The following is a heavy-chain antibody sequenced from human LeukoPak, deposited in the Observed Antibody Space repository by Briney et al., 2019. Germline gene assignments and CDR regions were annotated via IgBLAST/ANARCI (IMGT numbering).Heavy chain of an antibody. Sequence: SSETLSLTCTVSGGSISGGSYYWSWIRQPAGKGLEWIGRIYTSGSTNYNPSLKSRVTISVDTSKNQFSLKLSSVTAADTAVYYCAREVIAVAGTGNFDYWGQGTLVTVSS. CDR2: IYTSGST. CDR1: GGSISGGSYY. D-gene: IGHD6-19*01. V-gene: IGHV4-61*02. J-gene: IGHJ4*02. CDR3: AREVIAVAGTGNFDY.